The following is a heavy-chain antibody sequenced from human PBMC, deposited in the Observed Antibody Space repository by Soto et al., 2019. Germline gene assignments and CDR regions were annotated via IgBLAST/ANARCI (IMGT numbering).Heavy chain of an antibody. D-gene: IGHD3-3*01. V-gene: IGHV3-33*01. Sequence: QVQLVESGGGVVQPGRSLRLSCAASGFTFSSYGMHWVRQAPGKGLEWVAVIWYDGSNKYYADSVKGRFTISRDNSKNTLYLQINSLRAEDTAVYYCARGPYDFWSGHFDYWGQGTLVTVSS. J-gene: IGHJ4*02. CDR3: ARGPYDFWSGHFDY. CDR2: IWYDGSNK. CDR1: GFTFSSYG.